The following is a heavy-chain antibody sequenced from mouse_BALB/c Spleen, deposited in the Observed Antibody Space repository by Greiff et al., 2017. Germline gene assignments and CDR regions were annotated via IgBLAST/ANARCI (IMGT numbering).Heavy chain of an antibody. V-gene: IGHV1-80*01. Sequence: QVQLQQSGAELVRPGSSVKISCKASGYAFSSYWMYWVKQRPGQGLEWIGQIYPGDGDTNYNGKFKGKATLTADKSSNTAYMQLGSLTSEDSAIFFSARRQVQRYCDDWGEVTTLTVSS. CDR1: GYAFSSYW. D-gene: IGHD2-14*01. CDR3: ARRQVQRYCDD. CDR2: IYPGDGDT. J-gene: IGHJ2*01.